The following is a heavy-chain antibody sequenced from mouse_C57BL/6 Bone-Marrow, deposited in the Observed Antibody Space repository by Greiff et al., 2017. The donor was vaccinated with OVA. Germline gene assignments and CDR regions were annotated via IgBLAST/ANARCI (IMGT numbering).Heavy chain of an antibody. CDR1: GYAFTNYL. V-gene: IGHV1-54*01. D-gene: IGHD1-1*01. J-gene: IGHJ3*01. CDR3: ARAYYYVSSYSWFAY. CDR2: INPGSGGT. Sequence: QVQLQQSGAELVRPGTSVKVSCKASGYAFTNYLIEWVKQRPGQGLEWIGVINPGSGGTNYNEKFKGKATLTADKSSSTAYMQLSSLTSEDSAVYFCARAYYYVSSYSWFAYWGQGTLVTVSA.